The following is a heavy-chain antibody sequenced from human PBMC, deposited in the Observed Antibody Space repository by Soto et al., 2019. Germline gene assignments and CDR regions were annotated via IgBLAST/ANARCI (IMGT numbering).Heavy chain of an antibody. Sequence: QVQLVQSGTEVKKPGASVKISCKASGYTFTGYYIYWVRQAPGQGLGFMGAINSGGGNTDYAQKFQGRVTVTRDTSTSTVYMELTSLRFDDTAVYYCAGGNCAGDCYFDYWGQGTLVTVSS. CDR1: GYTFTGYY. D-gene: IGHD2-21*02. CDR2: INSGGGNT. CDR3: AGGNCAGDCYFDY. V-gene: IGHV1-46*01. J-gene: IGHJ4*02.